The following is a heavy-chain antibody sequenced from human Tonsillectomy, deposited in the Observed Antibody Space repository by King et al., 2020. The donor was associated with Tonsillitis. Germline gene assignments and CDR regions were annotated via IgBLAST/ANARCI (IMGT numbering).Heavy chain of an antibody. CDR1: GFTFSNAW. Sequence: VQLVESGGGLVKPGGSLRLSCAASGFTFSNAWMSWVRQAPGKGLEWVGRIKSKTDGGTTDYGAPVKGRFTISRDDSKNTLYLQMNSLKTEDTAVYYCTTGGARGFGEFYYYYGMDVWGQGTTVTVSS. D-gene: IGHD3-10*01. CDR3: TTGGARGFGEFYYYYGMDV. CDR2: IKSKTDGGTT. J-gene: IGHJ6*02. V-gene: IGHV3-15*01.